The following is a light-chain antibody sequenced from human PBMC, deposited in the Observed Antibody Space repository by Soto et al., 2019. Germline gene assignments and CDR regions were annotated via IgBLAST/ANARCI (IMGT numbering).Light chain of an antibody. CDR3: QVWDSSSDHVV. CDR2: YDS. J-gene: IGLJ2*01. V-gene: IGLV3-21*04. Sequence: SYELTQPPSVSVAPGKTARITCGGNNIGSRSVHWYQQKPGQAPVVVISYDSDRLSGIPERFSGSNSGSTATLTISRVEAGDEADYYCQVWDSSSDHVVFGGGTKLTVL. CDR1: NIGSRS.